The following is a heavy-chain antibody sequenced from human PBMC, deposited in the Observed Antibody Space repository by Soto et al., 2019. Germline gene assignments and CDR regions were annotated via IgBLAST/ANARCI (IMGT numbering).Heavy chain of an antibody. V-gene: IGHV3-30-3*01. CDR2: ISYDGSNK. CDR3: ASAPLWGTAMVLWYFDL. Sequence: QVQLVESGGGVVQPGRSLRLSCAASGFTFSSYAMHWVRQAPGKGLEWVAVISYDGSNKYYADSVKGRFTISRDNSKNTLYLKMNSLRAEDTAVYYCASAPLWGTAMVLWYFDLWGRGTLVTVSS. J-gene: IGHJ2*01. CDR1: GFTFSSYA. D-gene: IGHD5-18*01.